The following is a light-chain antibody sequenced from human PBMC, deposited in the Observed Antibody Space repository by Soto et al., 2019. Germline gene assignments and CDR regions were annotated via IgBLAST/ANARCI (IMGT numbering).Light chain of an antibody. J-gene: IGKJ2*01. V-gene: IGKV3-20*01. Sequence: EIVLTQSPGTLSLSPGERATLSCRASQSVSSSYLAWYQQKPGQAPRLLIYGASSRATGIPDRFSGSGSGTDFTLTISRLESEEFAVYYCQQYGSGPPTFGQGTKLEIK. CDR2: GAS. CDR3: QQYGSGPPT. CDR1: QSVSSSY.